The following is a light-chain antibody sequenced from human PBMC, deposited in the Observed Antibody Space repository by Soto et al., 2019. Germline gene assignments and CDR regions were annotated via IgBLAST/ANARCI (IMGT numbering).Light chain of an antibody. CDR3: CSYADSSTYV. CDR1: SSDVGSYNV. J-gene: IGLJ1*01. V-gene: IGLV2-23*01. CDR2: EGS. Sequence: QPVLTQPASVSGSPVQSITISCTRTSSDVGSYNVVSWYQQHPGKAPKLMIYEGSKRPSGVSNRFSGSKSGNTASLTISGLQAEDEADYYCCSYADSSTYVFGTGTKVTVL.